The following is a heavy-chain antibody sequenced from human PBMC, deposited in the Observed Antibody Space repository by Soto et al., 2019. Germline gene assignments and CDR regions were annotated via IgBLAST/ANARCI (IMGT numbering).Heavy chain of an antibody. J-gene: IGHJ3*02. CDR1: GGSISSYY. V-gene: IGHV4-59*08. CDR3: ARSGLGGSGSSNAFDI. D-gene: IGHD3-10*01. CDR2: IYYSGST. Sequence: SETLSLTCTVSGGSISSYYWSWIRQPPGKGLEWIGYIYYSGSTNYNPSLKSRVTISVDTSKNQFSLKLSSVTAADTAVYYCARSGLGGSGSSNAFDIWGQGTMVTVSS.